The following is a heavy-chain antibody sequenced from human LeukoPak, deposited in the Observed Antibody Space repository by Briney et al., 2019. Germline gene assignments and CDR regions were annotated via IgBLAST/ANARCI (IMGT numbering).Heavy chain of an antibody. D-gene: IGHD6-13*01. CDR2: ISSSGSTI. CDR1: GFTFSSYE. J-gene: IGHJ6*03. V-gene: IGHV3-48*03. Sequence: GGSLRLSCAASGFTFSSYEMNWIRQAPGKGLEWVSYISSSGSTIYYADSVKGRFTISRDNAKNSLYLQMNSLRAEDTAVYYCAREIISSSWGYYYMDVWGKGTTVTISS. CDR3: AREIISSSWGYYYMDV.